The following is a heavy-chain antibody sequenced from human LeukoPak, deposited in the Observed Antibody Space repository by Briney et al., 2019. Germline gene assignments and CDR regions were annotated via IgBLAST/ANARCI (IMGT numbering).Heavy chain of an antibody. CDR3: AKGALLEWLLSHSNWYFDL. Sequence: PGGSLRLSCAASGFTFSSYGMHWVRQAPGKGLEWVAVIWYGGSNKYYADSVKGRFTISRDNSKNTLYLQMNSLRAEDTAVYYCAKGALLEWLLSHSNWYFDLWGRGTLVTVSS. CDR2: IWYGGSNK. D-gene: IGHD3-3*01. CDR1: GFTFSSYG. V-gene: IGHV3-30*02. J-gene: IGHJ2*01.